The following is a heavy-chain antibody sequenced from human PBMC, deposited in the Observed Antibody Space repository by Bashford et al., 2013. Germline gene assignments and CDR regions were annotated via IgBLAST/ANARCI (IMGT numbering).Heavy chain of an antibody. CDR1: GHTFSDYY. D-gene: IGHD6-19*01. V-gene: IGHV1-2*02. J-gene: IGHJ5*02. Sequence: VASVKVSCKTSGHTFSDYYIHWLRQAPGQGLEWMGWIHPNSGGTNYAQNFQGRVTMTRDTSISTAYMDLSRLRSDDTAMYYCARDQWLIPSSWGQGTRGHRSPQ. CDR3: ARDQWLIPSS. CDR2: IHPNSGGT.